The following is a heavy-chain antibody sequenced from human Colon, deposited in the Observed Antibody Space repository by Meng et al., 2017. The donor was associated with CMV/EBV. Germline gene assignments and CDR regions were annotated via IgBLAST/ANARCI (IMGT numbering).Heavy chain of an antibody. CDR2: ISPYHAQT. D-gene: IGHD5-12*01. J-gene: IGHJ4*02. CDR1: GYNFVNYG. CDR3: ARDGYSHSWSSEVYSDS. Sequence: ASVKVSCKASGYNFVNYGITWVRQAPGQGLEWMGWISPYHAQTNYAQRVQDRITMTTDTSTNTAYMELKSLRSDDTAVYYCARDGYSHSWSSEVYSDSWGQGTLVTVSS. V-gene: IGHV1-18*01.